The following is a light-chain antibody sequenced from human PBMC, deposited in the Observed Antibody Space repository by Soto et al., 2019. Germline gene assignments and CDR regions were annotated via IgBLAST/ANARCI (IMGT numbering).Light chain of an antibody. CDR3: SSYRSTMTNV. CDR2: YVV. V-gene: IGLV2-14*03. Sequence: QSVLTQPASVSGSPGQSITISCTGTSSDVGGFNSVSWYQVCLGSSAKLIFYYVVDRPSGVSSRFYGSSAGNTASLSISGLQAAGEDDYFGSSYRSTMTNVFGSGSKVTVL. J-gene: IGLJ1*01. CDR1: SSDVGGFNS.